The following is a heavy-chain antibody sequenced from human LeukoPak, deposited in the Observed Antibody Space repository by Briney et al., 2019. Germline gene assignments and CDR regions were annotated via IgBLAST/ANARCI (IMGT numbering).Heavy chain of an antibody. CDR1: GFTFSSYA. CDR2: ISYDGNNQ. D-gene: IGHD3-10*02. CDR3: ARDVRGPIHLYSFDY. J-gene: IGHJ4*02. Sequence: TGGSLRLSCAASGFTFSSYAMHWVRQPPGKGLEWVAVISYDGNNQYYADSVKGRFTISRDNSKNTLYLQMNSLRAEDTAVYYCARDVRGPIHLYSFDYWGQGTLVTVSS. V-gene: IGHV3-30-3*01.